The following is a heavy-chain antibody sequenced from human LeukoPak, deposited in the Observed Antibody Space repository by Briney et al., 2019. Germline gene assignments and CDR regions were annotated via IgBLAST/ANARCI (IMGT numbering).Heavy chain of an antibody. D-gene: IGHD6-13*01. J-gene: IGHJ4*02. CDR3: ARESDSSSWYVPNPIDY. CDR2: ISSSSSYI. V-gene: IGHV3-21*01. Sequence: GGSLRLSCAASGFTFSTYSMNWVRQAPGKGLEWVSSISSSSSYIYYADSLKGRFTISRDNSKNTLYLQMNGLRAEDTAVYYCARESDSSSWYVPNPIDYWGQGTLVTVSS. CDR1: GFTFSTYS.